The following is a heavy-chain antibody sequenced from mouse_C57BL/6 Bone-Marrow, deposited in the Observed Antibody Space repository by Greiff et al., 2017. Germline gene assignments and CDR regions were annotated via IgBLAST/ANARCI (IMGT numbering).Heavy chain of an antibody. V-gene: IGHV1-72*01. D-gene: IGHD3-3*01. J-gene: IGHJ2*01. CDR3: ARGGTSFDY. CDR1: GYTFTSYW. CDR2: IDPNSGGT. Sequence: QVQLQQPGAELVKPGASVKLSCKASGYTFTSYWMQWVKQRPGQGLEWIGEIDPNSGGTKYNEKFKSKATLTVDKPSSTAYMQLSSLTSEDSAVYYCARGGTSFDYWGQGTTLTVSS.